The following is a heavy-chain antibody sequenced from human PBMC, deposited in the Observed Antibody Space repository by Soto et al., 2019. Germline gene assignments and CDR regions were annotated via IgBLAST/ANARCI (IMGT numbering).Heavy chain of an antibody. CDR2: IYYGGNT. V-gene: IGHV4-39*01. J-gene: IGHJ4*02. Sequence: QLQLQESGPGLVKPSETLSLTCTVSGGSISSSSYYWGWIRQPPGKGLEWIGSIYYGGNTYYNPSLKRRVTISVDTSKNQFALRLSSVTAADPAVYYCARPYDHYYGWGQGTLVTVSS. CDR3: ARPYDHYYG. D-gene: IGHD3-10*01. CDR1: GGSISSSSYY.